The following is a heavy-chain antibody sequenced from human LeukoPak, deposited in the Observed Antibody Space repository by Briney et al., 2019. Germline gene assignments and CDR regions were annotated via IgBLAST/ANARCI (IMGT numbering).Heavy chain of an antibody. D-gene: IGHD5-24*01. Sequence: PSETLSLTCTVSGGSISGYYWSWIRQPPGKGLEWIRYIYYSGSTYYNPSLKSRVTISVDTSKNQFSLKLSSVTAADTAVYYCAKVRKVDGYGTFDYWGQGTLVTVSS. J-gene: IGHJ4*02. CDR1: GGSISGYY. V-gene: IGHV4-59*06. CDR2: IYYSGST. CDR3: AKVRKVDGYGTFDY.